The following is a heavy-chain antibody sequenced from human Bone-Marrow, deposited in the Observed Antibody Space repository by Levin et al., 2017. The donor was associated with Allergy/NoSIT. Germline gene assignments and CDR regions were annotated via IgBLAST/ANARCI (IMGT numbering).Heavy chain of an antibody. CDR2: ISGSGGST. CDR3: AKEKMTTTSFDY. CDR1: GFTFSTYV. Sequence: GESLKISCAVSGFTFSTYVMSWVRQAPGKGLEWVSAISGSGGSTYYADSVKGRFTISRDNSKNTLYLQMNSLRAEDTAVYYCAKEKMTTTSFDYWGQGTLVTVSS. D-gene: IGHD4-17*01. J-gene: IGHJ4*02. V-gene: IGHV3-23*01.